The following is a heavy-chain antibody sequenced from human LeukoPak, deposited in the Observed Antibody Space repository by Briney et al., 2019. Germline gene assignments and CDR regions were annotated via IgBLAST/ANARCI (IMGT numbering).Heavy chain of an antibody. CDR2: INPSGGST. V-gene: IGHV1-46*01. CDR3: ARDSSYFGYSLDFDY. Sequence: GASVKLSCKAFGYTFTGYYMHWVWQAPGQGLEWVGIINPSGGSTSYAQKFQGRVTMTRDTSTSTVYMELSSLRSEDTAVYYCARDSSYFGYSLDFDYWGQGTLVTVSS. J-gene: IGHJ4*02. CDR1: GYTFTGYY. D-gene: IGHD5-18*01.